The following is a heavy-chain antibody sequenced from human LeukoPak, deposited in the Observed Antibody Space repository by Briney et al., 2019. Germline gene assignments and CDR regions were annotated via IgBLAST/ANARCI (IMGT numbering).Heavy chain of an antibody. Sequence: PGGSLRLSCAASGFTFSSSWMHWVRQCPEKGLVWVARINGDGSSTSFADSVKGRFIISRDNAKSTVYLQMNSLSAEDSAAYYCARWDWGAADAFHXXGQGTXXTVSS. V-gene: IGHV3-74*01. CDR1: GFTFSSSW. CDR3: ARWDWGAADAFHX. J-gene: IGHJ3*02. D-gene: IGHD7-27*01. CDR2: INGDGSST.